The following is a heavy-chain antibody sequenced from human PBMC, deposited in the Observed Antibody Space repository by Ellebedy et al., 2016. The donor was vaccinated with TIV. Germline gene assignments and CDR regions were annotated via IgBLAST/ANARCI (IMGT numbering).Heavy chain of an antibody. Sequence: GSLRLXXAVYGGSFSGYYWSWIRQPPGKGLEWIGEINHSGSTNYNPSLKSRVTISVDTSKNQFSLKLSSVTAADTAVYYCARFDFWHGYFDYWGQGTLVTVSS. J-gene: IGHJ4*02. V-gene: IGHV4-34*01. CDR1: GGSFSGYY. D-gene: IGHD3-3*01. CDR2: INHSGST. CDR3: ARFDFWHGYFDY.